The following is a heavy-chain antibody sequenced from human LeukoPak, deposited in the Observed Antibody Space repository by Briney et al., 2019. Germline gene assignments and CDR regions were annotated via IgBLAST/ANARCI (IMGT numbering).Heavy chain of an antibody. J-gene: IGHJ4*02. CDR3: ARVNYYDSSGYYYQPYYFDY. Sequence: SQTLSLTCTVSGGSISSGGYYWSWIRQHTGKGLEWIGYIYYSGSTYYNQSLKSRVTISVYTSKNQFSLKLSSVTAADTAVYYCARVNYYDSSGYYYQPYYFDYWGQGTLVTVSS. D-gene: IGHD3-22*01. V-gene: IGHV4-31*03. CDR1: GGSISSGGYY. CDR2: IYYSGST.